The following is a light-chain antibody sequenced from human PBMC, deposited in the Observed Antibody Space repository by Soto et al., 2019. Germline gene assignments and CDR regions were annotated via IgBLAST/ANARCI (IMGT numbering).Light chain of an antibody. V-gene: IGKV1-39*01. CDR1: QTISSS. CDR2: SAS. Sequence: DIQMPQSPSSLSASVGDRVTITCRASQTISSSLNWYQQKPGKAPKLLIYSASSLQSGVPSRFRGSGSGTDFPLSISSLQPEYAGSFYCQQSYSTPLPFGGGTKVEIK. J-gene: IGKJ4*01. CDR3: QQSYSTPLP.